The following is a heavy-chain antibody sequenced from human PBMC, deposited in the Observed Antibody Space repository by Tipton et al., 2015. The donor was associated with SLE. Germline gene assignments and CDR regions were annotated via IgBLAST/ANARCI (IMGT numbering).Heavy chain of an antibody. CDR1: GFTFSSYA. CDR2: IWYDGSNK. J-gene: IGHJ6*03. V-gene: IGHV3-30*04. D-gene: IGHD1-20*01. Sequence: SLRLSCAASGFTFSSYAMHWVRQAPGKGLEWVAVIWYDGSNKYYADSVKGRFTISRDNSNKTLYLQMNSLRTEDTAVYYCARRGLTFNYYYYMDVWGKGTTVTVSS. CDR3: ARRGLTFNYYYYMDV.